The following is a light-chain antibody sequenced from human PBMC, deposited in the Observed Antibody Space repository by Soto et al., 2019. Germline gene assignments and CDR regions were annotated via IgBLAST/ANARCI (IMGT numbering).Light chain of an antibody. J-gene: IGLJ1*01. CDR3: AAWDDSLNTYV. Sequence: SVLTQPTSASGTPGQRVTISCSGGGFNIGTNNVNWYQQLPGTAPKLLIYSNNQRPSGVPDRFSGSKSGTSASLAISGLQSEDEADYYCAAWDDSLNTYVFGIGTKVTVL. CDR2: SNN. CDR1: GFNIGTNN. V-gene: IGLV1-44*01.